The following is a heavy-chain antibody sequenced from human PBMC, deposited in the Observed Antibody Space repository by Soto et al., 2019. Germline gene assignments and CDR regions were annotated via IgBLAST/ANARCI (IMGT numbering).Heavy chain of an antibody. CDR3: ARGPRGLYHHDY. Sequence: GGSLRLSCAASGFTFSGDGRHWVRHAAGKGLVWVSRINMDGSSTNYADSVKGRFTISRDNAKNTLYLQMNSLRVDDTAVYYCARGPRGLYHHDYWGQGALVTVSS. V-gene: IGHV3-74*01. CDR2: INMDGSST. J-gene: IGHJ4*02. D-gene: IGHD2-2*01. CDR1: GFTFSGDG.